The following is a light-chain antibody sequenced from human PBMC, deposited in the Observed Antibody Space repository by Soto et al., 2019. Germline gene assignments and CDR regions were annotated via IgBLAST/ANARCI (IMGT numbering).Light chain of an antibody. CDR2: DNN. CDR3: RTWDSSLSAFYV. Sequence: QSVLTQPPSVSAAPGQKVTISCSGSSYNIGNNYVSWYQQLPGTAPKLLIYDNNKRPSGIPDRFSGSKSGTSATLGITGLQTGDEADYYCRTWDSSLSAFYVFGTGTKVNVL. J-gene: IGLJ1*01. CDR1: SYNIGNNY. V-gene: IGLV1-51*01.